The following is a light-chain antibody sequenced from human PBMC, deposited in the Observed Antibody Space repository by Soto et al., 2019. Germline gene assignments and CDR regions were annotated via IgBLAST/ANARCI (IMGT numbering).Light chain of an antibody. CDR3: SSYTGSSILYV. V-gene: IGLV2-14*01. CDR1: SSDVGGYNY. Sequence: QSVLTQPASVSGSPGQSITISCTGTSSDVGGYNYVSWYQQHPGKAPKLMIYDVSNRPSGVSNRFSGSKSGNTASLTISGLQAEDEADYYCSSYTGSSILYVFGTGTKLTVL. CDR2: DVS. J-gene: IGLJ1*01.